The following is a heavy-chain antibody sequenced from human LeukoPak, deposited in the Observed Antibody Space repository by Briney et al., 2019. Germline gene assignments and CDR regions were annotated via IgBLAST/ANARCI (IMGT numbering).Heavy chain of an antibody. CDR3: ARQPGATAAFDI. D-gene: IGHD5-18*01. J-gene: IGHJ3*02. Sequence: SETLSLTCTDSGGSINSYYWSWIRQPPGKGLEWIGYIYYTGGETNYNPSLKSRLTISVDTSKNQFSLMLTSVTAAGTAVYYCARQPGATAAFDIWAQGTMVTVSS. CDR1: GGSINSYY. V-gene: IGHV4-59*08. CDR2: IYYTGGET.